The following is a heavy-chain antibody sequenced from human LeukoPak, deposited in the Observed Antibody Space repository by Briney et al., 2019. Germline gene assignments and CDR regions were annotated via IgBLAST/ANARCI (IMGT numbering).Heavy chain of an antibody. CDR2: INPNSGGT. CDR1: GYTFTGYY. V-gene: IGHV1-2*02. CDR3: ARDGRRIAAAGRGDGDFDY. Sequence: GASVKVSCKASGYTFTGYYMHWVRQAPGQGLGWMGWINPNSGGTNYAQKFQGRVTMTRDTSISTAYMELSRLRSDDTAVYYCARDGRRIAAAGRGDGDFDYWGQGTLVTVSS. J-gene: IGHJ4*02. D-gene: IGHD6-13*01.